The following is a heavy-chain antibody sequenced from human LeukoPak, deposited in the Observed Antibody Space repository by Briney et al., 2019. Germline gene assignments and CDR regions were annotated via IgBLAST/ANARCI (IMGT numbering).Heavy chain of an antibody. CDR1: GGSISSYY. CDR3: AREATMIRGRDPGFSNYQYHYGMDV. CDR2: IYYSGST. Sequence: PSETLSLTCTVSGGSISSYYWSWIRQPPGKGLEWIWYIYYSGSTNYNPSLKSRVTISVDTSKNQFSLKLSSVTAADTAVYYCAREATMIRGRDPGFSNYQYHYGMDVWGQGTTVTVSS. J-gene: IGHJ6*02. D-gene: IGHD3-10*01. V-gene: IGHV4-4*08.